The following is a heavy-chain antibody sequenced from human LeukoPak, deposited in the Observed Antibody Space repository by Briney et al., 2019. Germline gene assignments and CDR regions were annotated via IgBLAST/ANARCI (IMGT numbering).Heavy chain of an antibody. J-gene: IGHJ4*02. V-gene: IGHV3-15*01. CDR2: IKSKTDGGTT. D-gene: IGHD6-19*01. CDR1: GFTFSNAW. Sequence: GGSLRLSCAASGFTFSNAWMSWVRQAPGKGLEWVGRIKSKTDGGTTDYAAPVKGRFTISRDDSKNTLYLQMNSLKTEDTAVYYCTTDWLDSSGWYFDYWGQGTLVTVSA. CDR3: TTDWLDSSGWYFDY.